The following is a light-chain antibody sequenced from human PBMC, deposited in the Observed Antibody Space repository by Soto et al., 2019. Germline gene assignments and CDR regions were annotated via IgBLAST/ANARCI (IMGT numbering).Light chain of an antibody. CDR3: MQGSHWPPIT. Sequence: DVVVTQSPLSLPVTLGQAASISCRSSQSLVHRDGNTYLSWFRQRPGQSPRRLIYKVSNREAGVPDRVRCSGSGTEFTLKISRVEAEDVEFYYCMQGSHWPPITFGQGTRLEIK. J-gene: IGKJ5*01. CDR2: KVS. V-gene: IGKV2-30*02. CDR1: QSLVHRDGNTY.